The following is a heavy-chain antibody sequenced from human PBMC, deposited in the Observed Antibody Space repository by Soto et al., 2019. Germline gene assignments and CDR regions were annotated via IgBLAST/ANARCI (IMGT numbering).Heavy chain of an antibody. J-gene: IGHJ6*03. CDR3: ARGPRYMDV. Sequence: SETLSVTCSVSGGSISSGGYYWTWIRQHPGQGLEWIGYIYNSGSTHYNPSLKSRIIISIDTSKNQFSLKLSSVTAADTAFYYCARGPRYMDVWGKGTTVTVSS. V-gene: IGHV4-31*03. CDR1: GGSISSGGYY. CDR2: IYNSGST.